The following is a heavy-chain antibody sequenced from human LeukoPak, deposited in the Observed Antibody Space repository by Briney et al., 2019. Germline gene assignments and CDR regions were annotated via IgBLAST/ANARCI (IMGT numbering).Heavy chain of an antibody. CDR2: IYYSGST. J-gene: IGHJ4*02. CDR3: ARVWGGSYFDY. V-gene: IGHV4-39*01. D-gene: IGHD1-26*01. Sequence: SETLSLTCTVSGGSISSSSYYWGWIRQPPGKGLEWIGSIYYSGSTYYNPSLKSRVTISVDTSKNQFSLKLSSVTAADTAVYYCARVWGGSYFDYWGQGTLVTVSS. CDR1: GGSISSSSYY.